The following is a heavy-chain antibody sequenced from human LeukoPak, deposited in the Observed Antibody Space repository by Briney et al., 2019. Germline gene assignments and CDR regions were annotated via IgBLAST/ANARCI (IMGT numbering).Heavy chain of an antibody. V-gene: IGHV3-23*01. CDR2: ISRGGGTT. Sequence: SGGSLRLSCAASGFTFSSYVMTWVRQAPGKGLEWVSAISRGGGTTYYADSVKGRFTISRDNPKNTVDLQMTSLRAEDTAVYYCTTGLGGYWGQGTLVTVSS. D-gene: IGHD3-16*01. CDR3: TTGLGGY. CDR1: GFTFSSYV. J-gene: IGHJ4*02.